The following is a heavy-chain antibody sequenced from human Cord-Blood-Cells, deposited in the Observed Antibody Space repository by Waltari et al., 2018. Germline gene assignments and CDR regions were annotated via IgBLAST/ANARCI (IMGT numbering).Heavy chain of an antibody. V-gene: IGHV4-34*01. J-gene: IGHJ6*02. CDR1: GGSFSGYY. Sequence: QVQLQQWGAGLLKPSETLSLTCAVYGGSFSGYYWSWIRQPPGKGLEWIGEINHSGSTNYNPSLKSRVTISVDTSKNQFSLKLSSVTAADTAVYYCASPVGATSYYYGMDVWGQGTTVTVSS. CDR3: ASPVGATSYYYGMDV. CDR2: INHSGST. D-gene: IGHD1-26*01.